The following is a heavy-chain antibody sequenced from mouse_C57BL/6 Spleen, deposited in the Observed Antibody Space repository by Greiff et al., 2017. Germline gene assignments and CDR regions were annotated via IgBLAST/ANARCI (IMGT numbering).Heavy chain of an antibody. CDR2: ISGGGGNT. D-gene: IGHD2-5*01. Sequence: EVKLVESGGGLVKPGGSLKLSCAASGFTFSSYTMPWVRQTPEKRLEWVATISGGGGNTYYPDSVKGRFTISRDNAENTLYLQMSSLRSEDTAVYYCASYSSYGYYFDYWGQGTTLTVSS. V-gene: IGHV5-9*04. CDR1: GFTFSSYT. CDR3: ASYSSYGYYFDY. J-gene: IGHJ2*01.